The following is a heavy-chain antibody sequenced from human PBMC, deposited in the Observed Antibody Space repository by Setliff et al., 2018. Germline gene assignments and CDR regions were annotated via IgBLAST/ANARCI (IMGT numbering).Heavy chain of an antibody. V-gene: IGHV3-15*01. D-gene: IGHD3-22*01. CDR2: IKSKGEGETT. CDR3: TTGPRDSRAYMNWFDP. Sequence: GGSLRLSCAVSGFTFSNHWMTWVRQAPGKGLEWVGRIKSKGEGETTNYAVPVKGRFIISRDDSRNTIYLQMNSLKIEDTGFYYCTTGPRDSRAYMNWFDPWGPGTLVTVSS. J-gene: IGHJ5*02. CDR1: GFTFSNHW.